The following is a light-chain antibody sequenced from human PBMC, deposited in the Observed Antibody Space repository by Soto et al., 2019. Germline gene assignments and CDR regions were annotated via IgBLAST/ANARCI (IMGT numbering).Light chain of an antibody. CDR3: QHYDTYSYN. V-gene: IGKV1-5*03. J-gene: IGKJ2*01. CDR1: QSISDS. CDR2: KAS. Sequence: DIQMTQSPSTLSAYVGDRVTITCRASQSISDSLACYQQKLGKAPKLLIYKASILESGVPSRFSGSGSGTEFTLTINSLQPDYFATYFCQHYDTYSYNFGQGTKLEIK.